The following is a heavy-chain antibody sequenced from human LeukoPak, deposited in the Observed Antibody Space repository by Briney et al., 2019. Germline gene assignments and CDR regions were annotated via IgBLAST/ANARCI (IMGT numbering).Heavy chain of an antibody. D-gene: IGHD3-22*01. V-gene: IGHV1-18*01. CDR2: ISTYNGNT. Sequence: ASLKVSCKASGYTFTNYGISCVRQAPGQGLEWMGWISTYNGNTNYAQKLQGRVTMTTDTSTSTAYMELRSLRSDDTAVYYCARDDRSGYYFSDSWGQGTLVTVSS. CDR1: GYTFTNYG. CDR3: ARDDRSGYYFSDS. J-gene: IGHJ4*02.